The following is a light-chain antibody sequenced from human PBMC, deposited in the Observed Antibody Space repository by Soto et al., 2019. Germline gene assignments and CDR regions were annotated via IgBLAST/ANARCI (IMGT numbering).Light chain of an antibody. J-gene: IGLJ1*01. Sequence: QSVLTQPPSASGSPGQSVTISCTGTSSDVGKYDYVSWFQHHPGKAPKLIIYEVSKRPSGVPSRFSGSKSGNTASLTISGLQADDEADYYCCSYAGRYTYVFGTGTKVTVL. V-gene: IGLV2-8*01. CDR2: EVS. CDR3: CSYAGRYTYV. CDR1: SSDVGKYDY.